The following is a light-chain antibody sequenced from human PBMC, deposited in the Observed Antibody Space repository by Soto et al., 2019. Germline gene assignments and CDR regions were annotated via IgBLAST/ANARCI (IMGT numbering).Light chain of an antibody. CDR1: QSVSSGY. V-gene: IGKV3D-20*02. Sequence: IVLTQSPGTLSLSPGERATLSCTASQSVSSGYLAWYQQKPGQAPRLLIYGASTRATGIPDRFSGSGSGTDFTLTISRLEPEDFAVYYCQQRRNWPPITFGQGTRLEIK. CDR3: QQRRNWPPIT. CDR2: GAS. J-gene: IGKJ5*01.